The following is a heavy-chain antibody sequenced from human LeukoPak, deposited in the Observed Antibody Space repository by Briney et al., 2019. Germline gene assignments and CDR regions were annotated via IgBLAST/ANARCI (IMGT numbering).Heavy chain of an antibody. D-gene: IGHD3-16*01. CDR2: ISMSGTTI. J-gene: IGHJ4*02. V-gene: IGHV3-48*03. CDR1: GFTFSNYA. Sequence: QPGGSLRLSCAASGFTFSNYAMNWVRQAPGKGLEWVSYISMSGTTIYYADAVKGRITVSRDNAKDSLYLQMNSLRAEDTAVYYCARCPSSGGGLDYWGQGTLVTVSS. CDR3: ARCPSSGGGLDY.